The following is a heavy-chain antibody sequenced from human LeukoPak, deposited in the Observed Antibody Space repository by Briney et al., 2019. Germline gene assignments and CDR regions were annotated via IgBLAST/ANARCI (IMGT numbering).Heavy chain of an antibody. V-gene: IGHV4-59*12. Sequence: PSETLSLTCTVSGGSISSYYWSWIRQPPGKGLEWIAYIYYSGSTNYNPSLRSRVTISVDTSKNQFSLNLSSVTAADTAVYYCARGDSRITMVRGVYYFDYWGQGTLVTVSS. CDR2: IYYSGST. CDR3: ARGDSRITMVRGVYYFDY. CDR1: GGSISSYY. D-gene: IGHD3-10*01. J-gene: IGHJ4*02.